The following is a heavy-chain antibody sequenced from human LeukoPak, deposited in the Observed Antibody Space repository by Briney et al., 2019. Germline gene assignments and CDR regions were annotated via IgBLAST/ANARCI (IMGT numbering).Heavy chain of an antibody. V-gene: IGHV3-23*01. D-gene: IGHD4-17*01. CDR1: GFTFTSYV. CDR3: ARDDDYGDYATY. Sequence: GXSLRLSCAASGFTFTSYVMSWARQAPGKGLEWVSAISGSGGSTYYADSVKGRFTISRDNSKTTLYLQMNSLRAEDTAVYYCARDDDYGDYATYWGQGTLVTVSS. J-gene: IGHJ4*02. CDR2: ISGSGGST.